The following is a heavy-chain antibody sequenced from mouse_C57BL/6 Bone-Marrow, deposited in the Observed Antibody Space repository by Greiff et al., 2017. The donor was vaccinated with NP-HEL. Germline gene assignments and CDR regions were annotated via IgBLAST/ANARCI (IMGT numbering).Heavy chain of an antibody. V-gene: IGHV5-6*02. CDR3: ARRVFYYDYDDPYYYAMDY. CDR1: GFTFSSYG. Sequence: EVMLVESGGDLVKPGGSLKLSCAASGFTFSSYGMSWVRQTPDKRLEWVATISSGGSYTYYPDRVKGRFTLSSDNAKNTLYLQMSSLKSEDTAMYYCARRVFYYDYDDPYYYAMDYWGQGTSVTVSS. J-gene: IGHJ4*01. D-gene: IGHD2-4*01. CDR2: ISSGGSYT.